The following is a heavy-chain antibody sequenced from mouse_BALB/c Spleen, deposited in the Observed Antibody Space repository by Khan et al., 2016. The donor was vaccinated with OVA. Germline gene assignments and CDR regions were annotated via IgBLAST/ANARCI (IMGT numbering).Heavy chain of an antibody. CDR1: GFTFSRYA. J-gene: IGHJ3*01. CDR2: ISSGGST. Sequence: EVKLVESGGGLVKPGGSLKLSCAASGFTFSRYAMSWVRQTPQKRLEWVASISSGGSTYYPDSVKGRFTISRDNARNILHLQMSSLRSEDTAMYYCASLYYGAYWGQGTLVTVSA. D-gene: IGHD2-1*01. CDR3: ASLYYGAY. V-gene: IGHV5-6-5*01.